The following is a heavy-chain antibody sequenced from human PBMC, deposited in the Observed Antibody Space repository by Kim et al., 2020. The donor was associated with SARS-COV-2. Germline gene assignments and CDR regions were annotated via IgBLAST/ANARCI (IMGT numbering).Heavy chain of an antibody. D-gene: IGHD6-19*01. CDR3: ARDGDLYSSGKDAFDI. V-gene: IGHV3-7*01. CDR2: IKQDGNQK. CDR1: GFTFSSYW. Sequence: GGSLRLSCAASGFTFSSYWMTWVRQAPGKGLEWVANIKQDGNQKYYVDSVKGRFTTSRDNAKNSLYLQMNSLGAEDTAVYYCARDGDLYSSGKDAFDIWGQGTMVTVSS. J-gene: IGHJ3*02.